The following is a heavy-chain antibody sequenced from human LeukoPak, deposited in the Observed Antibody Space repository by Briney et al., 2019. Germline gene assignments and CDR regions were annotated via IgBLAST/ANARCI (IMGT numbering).Heavy chain of an antibody. CDR1: VGAFSGYY. CDR3: AAVAGTFGYYYYYVDV. CDR2: INHSGST. D-gene: IGHD6-19*01. Sequence: LETLSLTCAVYVGAFSGYYWSGIRQPPGEGLEWIVEINHSGSTNYNPSLKSRVTISEDTSKNQFSLKLSSVTAADTAVYYCAAVAGTFGYYYYYVDVWGKGTTVTVSS. J-gene: IGHJ6*03. V-gene: IGHV4-34*01.